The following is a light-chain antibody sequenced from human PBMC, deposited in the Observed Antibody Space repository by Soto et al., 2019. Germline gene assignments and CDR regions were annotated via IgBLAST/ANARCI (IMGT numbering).Light chain of an antibody. CDR1: QSVSRY. J-gene: IGKJ5*01. V-gene: IGKV3-20*01. CDR3: QQYGSSPPST. CDR2: GAS. Sequence: EIGLTLSAAALSLSPGERATLCCRASQSVSRYLAWYHQKPGQAPTLLIYGASTRATGIPDRFSGSGSGTDFTLTISRLEPEDFAVYYCQQYGSSPPSTFGQGTRLEIK.